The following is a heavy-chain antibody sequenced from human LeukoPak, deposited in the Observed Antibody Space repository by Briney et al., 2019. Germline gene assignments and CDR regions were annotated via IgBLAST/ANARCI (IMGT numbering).Heavy chain of an antibody. CDR1: GFIVSSNS. J-gene: IGHJ4*02. D-gene: IGHD5-18*01. Sequence: GGSLRLSCAASGFIVSSNSMSWVRQAPGKGREWGSILYSGGSTYYAASVKGRFTISRDNSKNTLYLQMTSLTAEDTAVYYCARDLVGYSYTGWGQGTLVTVSS. CDR2: LYSGGST. CDR3: ARDLVGYSYTG. V-gene: IGHV3-53*01.